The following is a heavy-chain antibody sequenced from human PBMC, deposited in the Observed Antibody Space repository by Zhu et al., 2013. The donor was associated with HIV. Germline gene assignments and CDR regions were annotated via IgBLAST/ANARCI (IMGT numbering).Heavy chain of an antibody. J-gene: IGHJ6*02. V-gene: IGHV1-8*01. CDR2: MNPNSGNT. Sequence: QVQLVQSGAEVKKPGASVKVSCKASGFTFTNYNINWVRQATGQGLEWMGWMNPNSGNTGYAQKFQGRVTMTGNTSISTAYMELSSLRSEDTAVYYCARVFDTLTGYWDYYYAMDVWGQGPRSPSP. D-gene: IGHD3-9*01. CDR3: ARVFDTLTGYWDYYYAMDV. CDR1: GFTFTNYN.